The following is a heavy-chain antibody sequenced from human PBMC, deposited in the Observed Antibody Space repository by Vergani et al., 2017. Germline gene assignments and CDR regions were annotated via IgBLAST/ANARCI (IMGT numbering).Heavy chain of an antibody. CDR1: GFTFSSYW. CDR2: INSDGSST. J-gene: IGHJ3*02. V-gene: IGHV3-74*01. Sequence: EVQLVESGGGLVQPGGSLRLSCAASGFTFSSYWMHWVRQAPGKGLVWVSRINSDGSSTSYADSVKGRFTISRDNAKNTLYLQMNSLRAEDTAVYYCARGRYSSGWDQTLFDAVDIWGQGTMVTVSS. CDR3: ARGRYSSGWDQTLFDAVDI. D-gene: IGHD6-19*01.